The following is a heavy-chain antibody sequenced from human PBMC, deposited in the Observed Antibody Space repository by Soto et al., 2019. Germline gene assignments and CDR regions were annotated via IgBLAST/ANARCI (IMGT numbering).Heavy chain of an antibody. CDR2: FYSSGSEIT. D-gene: IGHD3-10*01. CDR3: VRGARGESASGFDF. V-gene: IGHV4-4*07. J-gene: IGHJ4*02. CDR1: GGSITNYF. Sequence: QVQLQESGPGLVRPSETLSLTCTVSGGSITNYFWSWIRQPAGRGLEWTARFYSSGSEITNYNPSLKSRVTMSVDTSKDQFSLKVNSMTAADTALYYCVRGARGESASGFDFWGQGIMVTVSS.